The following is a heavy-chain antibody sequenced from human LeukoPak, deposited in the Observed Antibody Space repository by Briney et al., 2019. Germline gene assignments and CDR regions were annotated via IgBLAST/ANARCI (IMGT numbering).Heavy chain of an antibody. CDR1: GGSFSGYY. Sequence: SETLSLTCAVYGGSFSGYYWSWIRQPPGKGLEWIGEINHSGSTNYNPSLKSRVTISVDTSKNQFSLKLSSVTAADTAVYYCARGQNPGITIFGVYYYGMDVWGQGTTVTVSS. J-gene: IGHJ6*02. D-gene: IGHD3-3*01. CDR3: ARGQNPGITIFGVYYYGMDV. V-gene: IGHV4-34*01. CDR2: INHSGST.